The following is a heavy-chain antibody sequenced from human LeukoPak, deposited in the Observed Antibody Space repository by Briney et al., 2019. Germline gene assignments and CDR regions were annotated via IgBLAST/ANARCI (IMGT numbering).Heavy chain of an antibody. CDR3: ARHADGSAFLVPFDY. Sequence: SETLSLTCTVSGGSISSSSFYWDWIRQPPGKGLEWIGSVYYSGSTYYNPSLKSRLTISVDTSKNQFSLKLSSVTAADTAAYYCARHADGSAFLVPFDYWGQGSLVTVSS. CDR2: VYYSGST. J-gene: IGHJ4*02. CDR1: GGSISSSSFY. D-gene: IGHD3-22*01. V-gene: IGHV4-39*01.